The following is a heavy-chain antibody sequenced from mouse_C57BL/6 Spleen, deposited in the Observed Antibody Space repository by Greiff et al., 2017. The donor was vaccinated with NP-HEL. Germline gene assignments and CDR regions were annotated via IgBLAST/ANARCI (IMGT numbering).Heavy chain of an antibody. CDR3: ARSYGHWYFDV. Sequence: VQLQQLGPGLVQPSQRLSITCPVSGFSLTSYVLNWVSQSPGKGLEWLGGIWSGGSKVYNAAFISRLSIRKDNSTSQVFFKMNSLQADDTAIYYCARSYGHWYFDVWGTGTTVTVSS. CDR2: IWSGGSK. D-gene: IGHD1-2*01. V-gene: IGHV2-2*01. J-gene: IGHJ1*03. CDR1: GFSLTSYV.